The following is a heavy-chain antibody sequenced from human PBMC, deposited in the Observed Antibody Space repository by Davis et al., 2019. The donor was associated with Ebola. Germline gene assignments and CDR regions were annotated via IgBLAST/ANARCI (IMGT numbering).Heavy chain of an antibody. Sequence: PGGSLRLSCAASGFTFSSFSMNWVRQAPGKGLEWVSSITSSSSYIYYADSVKGRFTISRDNAKNSLYLQMNSLRAEDTAVYYCARSPPHIGGATSVAYDIWGQGTMVTVSS. V-gene: IGHV3-21*01. CDR2: ITSSSSYI. D-gene: IGHD1-26*01. J-gene: IGHJ3*02. CDR1: GFTFSSFS. CDR3: ARSPPHIGGATSVAYDI.